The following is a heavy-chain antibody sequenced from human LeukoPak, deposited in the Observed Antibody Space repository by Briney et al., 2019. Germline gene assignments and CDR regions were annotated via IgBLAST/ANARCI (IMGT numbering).Heavy chain of an antibody. CDR2: ISGSGGST. Sequence: GGSLGLSCAASGFTFSSYAMSWVRQAPGKGLEWVSAISGSGGSTYYADSVKGRFTISRDNSKNTLYLQMNSLRAEDTAVYYCARQSSYYYDSSGNPRRKYFDYWGQGTLVTVSS. CDR3: ARQSSYYYDSSGNPRRKYFDY. CDR1: GFTFSSYA. D-gene: IGHD3-22*01. V-gene: IGHV3-23*01. J-gene: IGHJ4*02.